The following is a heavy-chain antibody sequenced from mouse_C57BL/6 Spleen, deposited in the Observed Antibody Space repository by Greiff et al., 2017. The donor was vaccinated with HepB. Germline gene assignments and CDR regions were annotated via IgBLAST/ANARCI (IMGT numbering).Heavy chain of an antibody. D-gene: IGHD2-4*01. CDR2: ISYDGSN. Sequence: DVQLQESGPGLVKPSQSLSLTCSVTGYSITSGYYWNWIRQFPGNKLEWMGYISYDGSNNYNPSLKNRISITRDTSKNQFFLKLNSVTTEDTATYYCARDLGDYDVWFAYWGQGTLVTVSA. J-gene: IGHJ3*01. CDR1: GYSITSGYY. V-gene: IGHV3-6*01. CDR3: ARDLGDYDVWFAY.